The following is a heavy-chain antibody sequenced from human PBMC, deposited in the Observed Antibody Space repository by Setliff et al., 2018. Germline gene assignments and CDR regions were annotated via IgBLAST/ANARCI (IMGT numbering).Heavy chain of an antibody. Sequence: GGSLRLSCTVYGFNFNKYWMYWVRQAPGKGLEWVSRINGDATIAHYADSVKGRFTISRDNARNALYLQRNSLRGEDTAVYFCACLDWGEKFFNVDAWGKGTTVTVSS. CDR1: GFNFNKYW. CDR2: INGDATIA. J-gene: IGHJ6*04. D-gene: IGHD7-27*01. V-gene: IGHV3-74*01. CDR3: ACLDWGEKFFNVDA.